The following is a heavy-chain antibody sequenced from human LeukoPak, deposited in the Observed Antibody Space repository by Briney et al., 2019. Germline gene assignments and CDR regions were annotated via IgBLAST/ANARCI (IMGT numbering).Heavy chain of an antibody. CDR1: GFTFSSYA. V-gene: IGHV3-23*01. D-gene: IGHD3-22*01. Sequence: GGSLRLSCAASGFTFSSYAMSWVGQAPGKGLEWVSAISGSGGSTYYADSVKGRFTISRDNSKNTLYLQMNSLRAEDTAVYYCASYYYDSSGTGGHFDYWGQRTLVTVSS. CDR2: ISGSGGST. CDR3: ASYYYDSSGTGGHFDY. J-gene: IGHJ4*02.